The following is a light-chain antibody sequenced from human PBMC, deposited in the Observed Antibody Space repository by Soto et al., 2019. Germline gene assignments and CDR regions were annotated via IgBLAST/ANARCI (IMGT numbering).Light chain of an antibody. CDR2: GAS. V-gene: IGKV3-20*01. J-gene: IGKJ1*01. CDR1: QSVTSSY. CDR3: QQYGSSCT. Sequence: EIVLTTSPGTLSLSPGERATLSCRASQSVTSSYLAWYQQKPGQAPRLLIYGASSRATGIPDRFTGRGSGTDFTLTISRLEPEDFAVYYCQQYGSSCTFGQGTKVEIK.